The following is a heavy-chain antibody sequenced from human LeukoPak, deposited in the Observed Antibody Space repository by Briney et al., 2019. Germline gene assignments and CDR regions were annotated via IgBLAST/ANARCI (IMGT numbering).Heavy chain of an antibody. CDR3: AKENYGDSTGGRFQH. D-gene: IGHD4-17*01. CDR2: ISGSGGST. J-gene: IGHJ1*01. V-gene: IGHV3-23*01. CDR1: GFTFSSYE. Sequence: GGSLRLACAASGFTFSSYEMNWVRQAPGKGLEWVSAISGSGGSTYYADSVKGRFTISRDNSKNTLYLQMNSLRAEDTAVYYCAKENYGDSTGGRFQHWGQGTLVTVSS.